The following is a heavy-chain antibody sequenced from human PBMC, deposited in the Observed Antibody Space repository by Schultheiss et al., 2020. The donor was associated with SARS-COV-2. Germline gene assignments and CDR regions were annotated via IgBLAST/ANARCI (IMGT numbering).Heavy chain of an antibody. D-gene: IGHD3-9*01. V-gene: IGHV3-7*01. Sequence: GESLKISCAASGFTFGSFWMTWVRQAPGKGLEWVANIKRDGSETFYVDSVKGRFTISRDNAKNSLYLQMTGLRAEDTAVYYCARVRYDIVTVTYYSDHWGQGTPVTVSS. CDR3: ARVRYDIVTVTYYSDH. CDR1: GFTFGSFW. CDR2: IKRDGSET. J-gene: IGHJ5*02.